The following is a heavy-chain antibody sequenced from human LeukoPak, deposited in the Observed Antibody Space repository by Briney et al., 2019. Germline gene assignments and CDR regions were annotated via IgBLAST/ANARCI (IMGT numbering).Heavy chain of an antibody. CDR3: ARGGSRIANWFDP. Sequence: SETLSLTCTASGGSISSYYWSWIRQPPGKGLEWLGYIYYSGSTNYNPSLKSRVTISVDTSKNQFSLKLSSVTAADTAVYYCARGGSRIANWFDPWGQGILVAVSS. D-gene: IGHD2-15*01. CDR2: IYYSGST. V-gene: IGHV4-59*01. CDR1: GGSISSYY. J-gene: IGHJ5*02.